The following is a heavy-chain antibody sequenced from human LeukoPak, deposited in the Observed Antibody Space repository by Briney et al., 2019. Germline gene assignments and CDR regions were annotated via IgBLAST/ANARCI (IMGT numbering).Heavy chain of an antibody. Sequence: PSETLSLTCTVSGGSISSYYWSWIRLPPGKGLEWIGYIYYSGSTNYNPSLKSRVTISVDTSKNQFSLRLSSVTAADTAVYYRARAQAYCGGDCYPPYWYFDLWGRGTLVTVSS. D-gene: IGHD2-21*02. V-gene: IGHV4-59*01. CDR3: ARAQAYCGGDCYPPYWYFDL. CDR2: IYYSGST. CDR1: GGSISSYY. J-gene: IGHJ2*01.